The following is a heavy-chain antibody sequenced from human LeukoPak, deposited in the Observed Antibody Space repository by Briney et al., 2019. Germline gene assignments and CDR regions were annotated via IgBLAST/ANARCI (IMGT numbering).Heavy chain of an antibody. CDR2: INHSGST. Sequence: SETLSLTCAVHGDSSRGYYWGWSRQPPGKGLQWIGEINHSGSTNYNPSLKSRVTISVDKSKNQISQKLSSATAADTAVYYFATSGGQLYCLDPWGKGTLVTVSS. CDR1: GDSSRGYY. J-gene: IGHJ5*02. V-gene: IGHV4-34*01. CDR3: ATSGGQLYCLDP. D-gene: IGHD2-2*01.